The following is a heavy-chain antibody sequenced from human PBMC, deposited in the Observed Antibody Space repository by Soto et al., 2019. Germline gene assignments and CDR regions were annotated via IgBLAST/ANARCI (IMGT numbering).Heavy chain of an antibody. D-gene: IGHD3-16*01. CDR1: GFTFSSYA. J-gene: IGHJ3*02. V-gene: IGHV3-30-3*02. CDR2: TSSDGSRK. Sequence: QVQVVESGGGVVQPGRSLRLSCAASGFTFSSYAMHWVRQAPGKGLEWVAVTSSDGSRKYYTDSVKGRFTISRDNSKNTLYLQLNSLRDEDTAVYHCAKKYVLGNAPGDAFDIWGQGTMVTVSS. CDR3: AKKYVLGNAPGDAFDI.